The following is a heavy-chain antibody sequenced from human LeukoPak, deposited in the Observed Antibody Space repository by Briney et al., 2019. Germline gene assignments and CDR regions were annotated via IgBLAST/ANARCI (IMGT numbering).Heavy chain of an antibody. CDR1: GYSFTSYW. J-gene: IGHJ6*02. CDR2: IYPGDSDT. V-gene: IGHV5-51*01. Sequence: GESLKISCKGSGYSFTSYWIGWVRQLPGKGLEWMGIIYPGDSDTRYSPSFQGQVTISADKSISTAYLQWSSLKASDTAMHYCARWSDYYGSGNYGMDVWGQGTTVTVSS. D-gene: IGHD3-10*01. CDR3: ARWSDYYGSGNYGMDV.